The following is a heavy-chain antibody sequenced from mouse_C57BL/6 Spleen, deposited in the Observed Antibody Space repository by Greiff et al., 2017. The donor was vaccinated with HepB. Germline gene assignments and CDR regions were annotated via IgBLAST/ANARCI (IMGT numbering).Heavy chain of an antibody. CDR1: GYSFTGYY. Sequence: VQLKESGPELVKPGASVKISCKASGYSFTGYYMNWVKQSPEKSLEWIGEINPSTGGTTYNQKFKAKATLTVDKSSSTAYMQLKSLTSEDSAVYYCARSELGSGFAYWGQGTLVTVSA. J-gene: IGHJ3*01. CDR3: ARSELGSGFAY. V-gene: IGHV1-42*01. CDR2: INPSTGGT. D-gene: IGHD4-1*01.